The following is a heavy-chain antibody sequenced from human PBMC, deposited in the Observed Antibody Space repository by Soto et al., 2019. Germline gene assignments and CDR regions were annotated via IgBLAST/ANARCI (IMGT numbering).Heavy chain of an antibody. J-gene: IGHJ4*02. Sequence: LRLSCAASWFTFTRYSMNWVRQAPGKGLEWVSSISSTTNYIYYGDSMKGRFTISRDNAKNSLYLEMNSLRAEDTAVYYCARESEDLTSNFDYWGQGTLVTVSS. CDR2: ISSTTNYI. V-gene: IGHV3-21*06. CDR1: WFTFTRYS. CDR3: ARESEDLTSNFDY.